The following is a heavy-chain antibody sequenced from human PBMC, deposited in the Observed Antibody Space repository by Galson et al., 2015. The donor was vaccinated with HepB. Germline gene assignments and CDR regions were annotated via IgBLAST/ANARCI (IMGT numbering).Heavy chain of an antibody. Sequence: SLRLSCAASGFTFSSYGMNWVRQAPGKGLEWVSYISSTGGTIYYADSVKGRFTISRDNAKNSLNLQMNSLRDEDTAVYCCARDRLGMDYWGQGTLVTVSS. D-gene: IGHD1-26*01. CDR1: GFTFSSYG. J-gene: IGHJ4*02. CDR2: ISSTGGTI. V-gene: IGHV3-48*02. CDR3: ARDRLGMDY.